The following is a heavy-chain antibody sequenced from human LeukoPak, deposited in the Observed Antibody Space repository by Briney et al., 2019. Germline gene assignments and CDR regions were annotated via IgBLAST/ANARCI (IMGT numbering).Heavy chain of an antibody. Sequence: ASVKVSCKASGYTFTSYAMHWVRQAPGQRLEWMGWINAGNGNTKYSQKFQGRVTITRDTSASTAYMELSSLRSEDTAVYYWARSSVGYSYGQGGALDYWGQGTLVTVSS. CDR3: ARSSVGYSYGQGGALDY. D-gene: IGHD5-18*01. CDR2: INAGNGNT. CDR1: GYTFTSYA. J-gene: IGHJ4*02. V-gene: IGHV1-3*01.